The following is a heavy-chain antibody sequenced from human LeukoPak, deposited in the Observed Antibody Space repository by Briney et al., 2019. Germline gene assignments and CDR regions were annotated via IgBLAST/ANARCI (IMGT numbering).Heavy chain of an antibody. J-gene: IGHJ4*02. D-gene: IGHD6-6*01. CDR2: ISSNGSPI. CDR1: GFTLSSHS. CDR3: ARSIPFDH. V-gene: IGHV3-48*01. Sequence: GGSLRLSCAASGFTLSSHSMNWVRQAPGKGLEWVSYISSNGSPIYYADSVKGRFTISRDNAKNSLYLQMNSLRAEDTAVYYCARSIPFDHWGQGTLVTVSS.